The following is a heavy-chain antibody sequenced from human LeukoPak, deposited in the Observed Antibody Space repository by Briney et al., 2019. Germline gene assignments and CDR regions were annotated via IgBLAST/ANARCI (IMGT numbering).Heavy chain of an antibody. CDR1: GFTFSSYG. V-gene: IGHV3-23*01. CDR3: AKNADRGAYCSGGSCYPYYYYYTDV. CDR2: ISSTGGTT. Sequence: GRSLRLSCAASGFTFSSYGMSWVRQAPGKGLEWVSAISSTGGTTYYADSVKGRFTISRDNSKNTLYLQMNSLRAEDTAIYYCAKNADRGAYCSGGSCYPYYYYYTDVWGEGTTVTISS. D-gene: IGHD2-15*01. J-gene: IGHJ6*03.